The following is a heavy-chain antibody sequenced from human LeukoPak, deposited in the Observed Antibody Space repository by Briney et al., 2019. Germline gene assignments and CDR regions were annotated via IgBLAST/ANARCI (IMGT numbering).Heavy chain of an antibody. CDR1: GGSISSGGYY. J-gene: IGHJ4*02. CDR2: IYYSGST. CDR3: ARHNVDTAIFDY. Sequence: SETLSLTCTVSGGSISSGGYYWSWIRQHPGKGLEWIGYIYYSGSTYYNPSLKSRVTISVDTSKNQFSLKLSSVTAADTAVYYCARHNVDTAIFDYWGQGTLVTVSS. V-gene: IGHV4-31*03. D-gene: IGHD5-18*01.